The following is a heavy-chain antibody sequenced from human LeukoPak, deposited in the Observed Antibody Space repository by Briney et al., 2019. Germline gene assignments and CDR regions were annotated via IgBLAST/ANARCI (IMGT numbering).Heavy chain of an antibody. D-gene: IGHD2-2*01. CDR1: GFTFSSYG. CDR2: IRYDGSNK. J-gene: IGHJ6*02. CDR3: AKDLVVPAAMYKTYYYDYGMDV. V-gene: IGHV3-30*02. Sequence: PGGSLRLSCASSGFTFSSYGMHWVRQAPGKGLEWVAFIRYDGSNKYYADSVKGRFTISRDNSKNTLYLQMNSLRAEDTAVYYCAKDLVVPAAMYKTYYYDYGMDVWGQGTTVTVSS.